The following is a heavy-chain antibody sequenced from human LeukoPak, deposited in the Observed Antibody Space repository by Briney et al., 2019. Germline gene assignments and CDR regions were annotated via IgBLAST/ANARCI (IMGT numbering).Heavy chain of an antibody. Sequence: GGSLRLSCAASGFTLSSYEMNWVRQAPGKGLEWVSHISSSGSTIYYADSVKGRFTISRDNAKNSLYLQMNSLRAEDTAVYYCARSDYDILTGSEPFDYWGQGTLVTVSS. CDR2: ISSSGSTI. CDR1: GFTLSSYE. CDR3: ARSDYDILTGSEPFDY. D-gene: IGHD3-9*01. J-gene: IGHJ4*02. V-gene: IGHV3-48*03.